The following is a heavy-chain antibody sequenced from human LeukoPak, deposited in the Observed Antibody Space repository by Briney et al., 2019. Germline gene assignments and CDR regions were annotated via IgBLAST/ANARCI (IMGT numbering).Heavy chain of an antibody. CDR2: IGAYNGDT. CDR1: GYTFTSFG. J-gene: IGHJ4*02. V-gene: IGHV1-18*04. CDR3: TRDHCSGDNCPSFDY. Sequence: GASVKVSCKPSGYTFTSFGISWVRQAPGQGLEWMGWIGAYNGDTNYAQKFQGRVTMTTDTSTSTAYMDLRSLSSDDTAVYYCTRDHCSGDNCPSFDYWGQGTLVTVSS. D-gene: IGHD2-15*01.